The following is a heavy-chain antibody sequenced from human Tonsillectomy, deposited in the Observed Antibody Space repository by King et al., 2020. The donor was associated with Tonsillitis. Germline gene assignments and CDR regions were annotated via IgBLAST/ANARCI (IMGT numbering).Heavy chain of an antibody. CDR3: ARSTVAGIDY. V-gene: IGHV4-39*07. J-gene: IGHJ4*02. CDR2: IYYSGST. D-gene: IGHD6-19*01. Sequence: LQLQESGPGLVKPSETLSLTCTVSGGSISSSSYYWGWIRQPPGKGLEWIGSIYYSGSTYYNPSLKSRVTISVDTSKNQFSLKLSSVTAADTAVYYCARSTVAGIDYWGQGTLVTVPS. CDR1: GGSISSSSYY.